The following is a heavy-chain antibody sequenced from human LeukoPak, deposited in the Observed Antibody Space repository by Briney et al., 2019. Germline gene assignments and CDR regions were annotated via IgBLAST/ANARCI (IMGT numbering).Heavy chain of an antibody. CDR3: ARARYDILSGDRDY. CDR2: INWNGGST. D-gene: IGHD3-9*01. V-gene: IGHV3-20*04. J-gene: IGHJ4*02. Sequence: GGSLRLSCAVSGFTFDDYGMSWVRQAPGKGRGWVSGINWNGGSTGYADSVKGRFTISRDNAKNSLYLQMNSLRAEDTAVYYCARARYDILSGDRDYWGQGTLVTVSS. CDR1: GFTFDDYG.